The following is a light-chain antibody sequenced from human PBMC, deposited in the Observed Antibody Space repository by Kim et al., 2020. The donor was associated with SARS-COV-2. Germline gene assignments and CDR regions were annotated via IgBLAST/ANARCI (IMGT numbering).Light chain of an antibody. J-gene: IGKJ5*01. CDR1: QSVTANY. CDR3: QQYGSSSIT. CDR2: SAS. V-gene: IGKV3-20*01. Sequence: PGERATLSCRASQSVTANYLAWYRQTPGQPPRLLIYSASNRASGIPDRFSASGSGTDFTLTISRLEPEDFAVYYCQQYGSSSITFGQGTRLEIK.